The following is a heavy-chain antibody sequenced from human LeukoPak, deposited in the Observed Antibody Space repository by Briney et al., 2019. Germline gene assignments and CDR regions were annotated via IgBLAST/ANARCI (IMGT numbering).Heavy chain of an antibody. J-gene: IGHJ4*02. CDR3: ARVLAVAVALDY. V-gene: IGHV3-48*03. CDR1: GFTFSSYE. Sequence: GGSLRLSCAASGFTFSSYEMNWVRQAPGKGLEWVSYISSSGSTIYYADSVKGRFTISRDNAKYSLYLQMNSLRAEDTAVYYCARVLAVAVALDYWGQGTLVTVSS. CDR2: ISSSGSTI. D-gene: IGHD6-19*01.